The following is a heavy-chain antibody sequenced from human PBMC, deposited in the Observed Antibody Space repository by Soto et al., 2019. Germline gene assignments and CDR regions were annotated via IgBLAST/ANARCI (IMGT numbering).Heavy chain of an antibody. V-gene: IGHV1-69*06. CDR2: IIPIFGTA. CDR3: AGVYDFWSGYYIPGWFDP. CDR1: GGTSSSYA. Sequence: QVQLVQSGAEVKKPGSSVKVSCKASGGTSSSYAISWVRQAPGQGLEWMGGIIPIFGTANYAQKFQGRVTITADKSTSTAYMELSSLRSEDTAVYYCAGVYDFWSGYYIPGWFDPWGQGTLVTVSS. D-gene: IGHD3-3*01. J-gene: IGHJ5*02.